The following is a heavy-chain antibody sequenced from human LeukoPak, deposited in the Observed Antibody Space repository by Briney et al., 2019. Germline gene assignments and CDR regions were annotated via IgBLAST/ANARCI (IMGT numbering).Heavy chain of an antibody. CDR1: GFTLSTYA. D-gene: IGHD6-13*01. J-gene: IGHJ4*02. CDR3: AKPQYDSSWYYFDY. V-gene: IGHV3-23*01. CDR2: ISGNGVST. Sequence: PGGSLRLSCAASGFTLSTYATSSVRQAPGKGLEWVSTISGNGVSTYYANSVKGRFTISRDNSKNTLCLQMNSLRAEDTALYYCAKPQYDSSWYYFDYWGQGTLVTVSS.